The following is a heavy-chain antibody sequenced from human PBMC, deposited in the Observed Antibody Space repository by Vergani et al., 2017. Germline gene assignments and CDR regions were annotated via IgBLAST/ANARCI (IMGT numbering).Heavy chain of an antibody. CDR2: IWYDGSNK. V-gene: IGHV3-33*01. Sequence: QVQLVESGGGVVQPGRSLRLSCAASGFTFSSYGMHWVRQAPGKGLEWVAVIWYDGSNKYYADSVKGRFTISRDNSKNTLYLQMNSLRAEDTAVYYCARDDRSGYYRYYMDVWGKGTTVTVSS. J-gene: IGHJ6*03. D-gene: IGHD3-22*01. CDR3: ARDDRSGYYRYYMDV. CDR1: GFTFSSYG.